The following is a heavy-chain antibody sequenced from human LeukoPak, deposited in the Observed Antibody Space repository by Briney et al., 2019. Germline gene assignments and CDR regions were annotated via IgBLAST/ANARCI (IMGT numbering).Heavy chain of an antibody. CDR3: AKAAGYSGYEKLDY. D-gene: IGHD5-12*01. V-gene: IGHV3-23*01. CDR1: GFTFSSYA. CDR2: IGGSGGST. Sequence: GGSLRLSCAASGFTFSSYAMSWVRQAPGKGLEWVSAIGGSGGSTYYADSVKGRFTISRDNSKNTLYLQMNSLRAEDTAVYYCAKAAGYSGYEKLDYWGQGTLVTVSS. J-gene: IGHJ4*02.